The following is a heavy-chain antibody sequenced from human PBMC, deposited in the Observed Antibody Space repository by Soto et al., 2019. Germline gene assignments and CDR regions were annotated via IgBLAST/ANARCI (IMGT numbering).Heavy chain of an antibody. J-gene: IGHJ4*02. CDR1: GFTFSSYD. V-gene: IGHV3-30-3*01. CDR2: ISYDGSNK. D-gene: IGHD5-18*01. Sequence: GGSLRLSCAASGFTFSSYDMHWVRQAPGKGLEWVAVISYDGSNKYYADSVKGRFTISRDNSKNTLYLQMNSLRGEDTAVYYCAREYSSGFDYWGQGTLVTVSS. CDR3: AREYSSGFDY.